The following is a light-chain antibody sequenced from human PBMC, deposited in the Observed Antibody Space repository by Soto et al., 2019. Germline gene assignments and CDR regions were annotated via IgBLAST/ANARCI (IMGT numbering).Light chain of an antibody. CDR1: SSDVGGYNY. CDR2: DVS. CDR3: SSYSTSSSPLV. Sequence: QSVLTQPASVSGSPGQSITISCTGTSSDVGGYNYVSWYQQHPGKAPKLMIFDVSNRPSGVSSRFTGSKSGNTASLIISGLRAEDEADYYCSSYSTSSSPLVFGGGTKVTVL. V-gene: IGLV2-14*01. J-gene: IGLJ2*01.